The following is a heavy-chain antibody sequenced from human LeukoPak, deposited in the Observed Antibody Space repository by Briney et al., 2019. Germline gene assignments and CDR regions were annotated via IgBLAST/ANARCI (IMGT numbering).Heavy chain of an antibody. CDR3: ARYYDVLTGYYTFDY. V-gene: IGHV4-34*01. CDR1: GGSFSGYY. Sequence: SETLSLTCAVYGGSFSGYYWSWIRQPPGKGLEWIGEINHRGSTNYNPTLKSRVTISQDISKNRFSLKLSSVTAADTAVYYCARYYDVLTGYYTFDYWGQGTLVTVSS. D-gene: IGHD3-9*01. CDR2: INHRGST. J-gene: IGHJ4*02.